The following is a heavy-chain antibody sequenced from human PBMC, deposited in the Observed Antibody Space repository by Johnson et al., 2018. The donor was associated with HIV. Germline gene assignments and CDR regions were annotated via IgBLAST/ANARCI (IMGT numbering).Heavy chain of an antibody. CDR2: ISWNGGST. J-gene: IGHJ3*02. CDR3: ARDGIGRGIVGANDAFDI. V-gene: IGHV3-43D*03. Sequence: VQLVESGGGLVKPGGSLRLSCAASGFTFDDYAMHWVRQAPGKGLEWVSVISWNGGSTYYADSVEGRFTISRDNSENTLYLQMNSLRAEDTAVYYCARDGIGRGIVGANDAFDIWGQGTMVTVSS. CDR1: GFTFDDYA. D-gene: IGHD1-26*01.